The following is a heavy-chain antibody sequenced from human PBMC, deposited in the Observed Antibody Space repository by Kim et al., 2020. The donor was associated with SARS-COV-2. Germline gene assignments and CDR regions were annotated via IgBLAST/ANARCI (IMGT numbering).Heavy chain of an antibody. Sequence: GGSLRLSCAASGFAFSSYTLNWVRQAPGKGLEWVSSISGSRIYIYYADSVKGRFTISRDNAKKTLYLHMNRLRAEDTAVSYCASEKYDILTVHSPAFDYWGQGALVTVSS. CDR3: ASEKYDILTVHSPAFDY. CDR2: ISGSRIYI. CDR1: GFAFSSYT. V-gene: IGHV3-21*01. J-gene: IGHJ4*02. D-gene: IGHD3-9*01.